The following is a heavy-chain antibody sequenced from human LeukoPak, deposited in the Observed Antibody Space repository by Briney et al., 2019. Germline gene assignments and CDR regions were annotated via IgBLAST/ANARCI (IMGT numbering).Heavy chain of an antibody. J-gene: IGHJ3*02. CDR1: GGTFSSYA. V-gene: IGHV1-69*13. Sequence: GASVKVSFKASGGTFSSYAISWVRQAPGQGLEWMGGSIPIFGTASYAQKFQGRVTITADESTSTAYMELSSLRSEDTAVYYCATYYDSSGYYYHRAFDIWGQGTMVTVSS. CDR2: SIPIFGTA. D-gene: IGHD3-22*01. CDR3: ATYYDSSGYYYHRAFDI.